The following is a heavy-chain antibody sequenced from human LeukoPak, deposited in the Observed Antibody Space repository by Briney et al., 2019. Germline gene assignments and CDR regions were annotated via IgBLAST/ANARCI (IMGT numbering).Heavy chain of an antibody. CDR3: AKDSGMWGPTHFDY. V-gene: IGHV3-30*02. Sequence: GGSLRLSCAASGFTFSSYAMHWVRQAPGKGLEWVAFILYDGSNKYYADSVKGRFTISRDNSKNTLYLQMNSLRAEDTAVYYCAKDSGMWGPTHFDYWGQGTLVTVSS. CDR1: GFTFSSYA. CDR2: ILYDGSNK. J-gene: IGHJ4*02. D-gene: IGHD2-15*01.